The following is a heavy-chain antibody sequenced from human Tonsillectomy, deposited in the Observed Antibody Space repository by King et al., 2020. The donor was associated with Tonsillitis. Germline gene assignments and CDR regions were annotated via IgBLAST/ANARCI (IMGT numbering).Heavy chain of an antibody. CDR2: IYVGDSDT. CDR3: ARHRSVSSSSLVPHYYYYYAMDV. CDR1: GYTFTKSW. V-gene: IGHV5-51*01. D-gene: IGHD6-6*01. Sequence: DVQLVESGAEVKKPGESLKISCKGSGYTFTKSWIGWVRQMPGKGLEWMGIIYVGDSDTRYSPSFQGQVTISADKSISTAYLQWSSLKASATAMYYCARHRSVSSSSLVPHYYYYYAMDVWGQGTTVTVSS. J-gene: IGHJ6*02.